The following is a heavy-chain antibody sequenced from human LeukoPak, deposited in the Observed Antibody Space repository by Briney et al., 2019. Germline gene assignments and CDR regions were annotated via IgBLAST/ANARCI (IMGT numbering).Heavy chain of an antibody. CDR2: IYTSGNT. CDR3: ARGSIWDAFDI. J-gene: IGHJ3*02. CDR1: GGSISSGSYY. Sequence: SETLSLTCIVSGGSISSGSYYWSWIRQPAGKGLEWIGRIYTSGNTNYNPSLKSRVTISVDTSKNQFSLNLSSVTAADTAVYYCARGSIWDAFDIWGQGTMVTVSS. D-gene: IGHD6-6*01. V-gene: IGHV4-61*02.